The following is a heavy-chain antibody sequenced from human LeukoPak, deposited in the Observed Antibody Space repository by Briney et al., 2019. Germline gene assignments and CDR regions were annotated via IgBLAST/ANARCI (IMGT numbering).Heavy chain of an antibody. CDR1: GGSISSGSYY. J-gene: IGHJ3*02. D-gene: IGHD3/OR15-3a*01. Sequence: PSETLSLTCTVSGGSISSGSYYWSWIRQPAGKGLEWIGRIYTSGSTNYNPSLKSRVTISVDTSKNQFSLKLSSVTAADTAVYYCARFLDPYASDAFDIWGQGTMVTVSS. CDR3: ARFLDPYASDAFDI. CDR2: IYTSGST. V-gene: IGHV4-61*02.